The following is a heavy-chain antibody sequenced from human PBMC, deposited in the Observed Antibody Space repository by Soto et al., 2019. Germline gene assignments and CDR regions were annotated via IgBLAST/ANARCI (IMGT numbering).Heavy chain of an antibody. CDR3: ARLGRDGYNSGGMDV. J-gene: IGHJ6*02. D-gene: IGHD5-12*01. CDR1: GYSFTSYW. Sequence: GESLKISCMGSGYSFTSYWIGRLRQIPGKGLEWMGIIFPGYADTRYSPSFQGQVTIPADKSISTAYLPWSSLNASDTARYFCARLGRDGYNSGGMDVSGQGTTVTVSS. V-gene: IGHV5-51*01. CDR2: IFPGYADT.